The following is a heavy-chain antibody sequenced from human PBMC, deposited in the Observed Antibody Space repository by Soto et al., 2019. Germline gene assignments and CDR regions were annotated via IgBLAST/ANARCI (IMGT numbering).Heavy chain of an antibody. V-gene: IGHV3-7*01. D-gene: IGHD4-4*01. Sequence: EVQLVESGGGLLQPGGSLRLYCAGSGFTFSDFWMNWVRQAPGKGLEWVANIKQDGSEKHYVDSAKGRFTISRDNAKKSLYLQMNSLGAEDTAVYYCLITTSAVGIWGQGTMVTVSS. CDR1: GFTFSDFW. CDR3: LITTSAVGI. J-gene: IGHJ3*02. CDR2: IKQDGSEK.